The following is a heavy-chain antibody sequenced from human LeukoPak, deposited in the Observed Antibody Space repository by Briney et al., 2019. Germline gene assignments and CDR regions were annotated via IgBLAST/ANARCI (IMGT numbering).Heavy chain of an antibody. J-gene: IGHJ6*03. V-gene: IGHV4-61*02. CDR3: ARRLYCSGGSCPIPYYYYYMDV. CDR1: GGSISSGSYY. Sequence: SETLSLTCTVSGGSISSGSYYWSWIRQPAGKGLEWIGRIYTSGSTNYNPSLKSSDYIFVDTSKNDFSIKLSSVTAADTAVYYCARRLYCSGGSCPIPYYYYYMDVWGKGTTVTVSS. CDR2: IYTSGST. D-gene: IGHD2-15*01.